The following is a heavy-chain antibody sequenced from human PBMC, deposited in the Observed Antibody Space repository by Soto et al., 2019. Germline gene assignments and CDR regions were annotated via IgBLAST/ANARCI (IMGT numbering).Heavy chain of an antibody. D-gene: IGHD6-19*01. J-gene: IGHJ4*02. CDR2: ISWNSGSI. V-gene: IGHV3-9*01. CDR3: AKEISVAGHFDY. CDR1: GFRFDDYA. Sequence: EVQLVESGGGLVQPGRSLRLSCAGSGFRFDDYAMHWVRQAPGKGLEWVSGISWNSGSIGYADSVKGRFTISRDNAKNALYLQMNSLRAEDTALYYCAKEISVAGHFDYWGQGALFTVSS.